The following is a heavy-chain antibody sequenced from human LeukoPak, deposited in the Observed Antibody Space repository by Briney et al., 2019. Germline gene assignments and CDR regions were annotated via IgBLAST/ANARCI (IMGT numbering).Heavy chain of an antibody. CDR3: AAHIVLMVYAIRGFDY. V-gene: IGHV3-23*01. Sequence: GGSLRLSCAASGFTFSSYAMSWVRQAPGKGLEWVSAISGSGGSTYYADSVKGQFTISRDNSKNTLYLQMNSLRAEDTAVYYCAAHIVLMVYAIRGFDYWGQGTLVTVSS. CDR2: ISGSGGST. D-gene: IGHD2-8*01. J-gene: IGHJ4*02. CDR1: GFTFSSYA.